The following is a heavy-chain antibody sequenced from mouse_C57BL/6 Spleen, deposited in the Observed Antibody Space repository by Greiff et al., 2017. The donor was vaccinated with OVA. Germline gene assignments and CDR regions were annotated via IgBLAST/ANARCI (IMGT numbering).Heavy chain of an antibody. J-gene: IGHJ3*01. D-gene: IGHD1-1*01. V-gene: IGHV5-17*01. CDR3: ARWYYGSSYGWFAY. CDR1: GFTFSDYG. CDR2: ISSGSSTI. Sequence: EVKVEESGGGLVKPGGSLKLSCAASGFTFSDYGMHWVRQAPEKGLEWVAYISSGSSTIYYADTVKGRFTISRDNAKNTLFLQMTSLRSEDTAMYYCARWYYGSSYGWFAYWGQGTLVTVSA.